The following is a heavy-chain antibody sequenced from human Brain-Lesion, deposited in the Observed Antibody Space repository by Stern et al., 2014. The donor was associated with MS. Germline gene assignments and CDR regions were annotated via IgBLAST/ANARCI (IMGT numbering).Heavy chain of an antibody. CDR3: AREHQYSNAFDI. CDR1: GFTFNTYW. Sequence: EVQLVESGGGLVQPGGSLRLSCTASGFTFNTYWMHWVRQAPGKRLGWGSRINTYGNSITYADSVKGRFTISRDNAESTLYMQLNGLRPEDTAVYYCAREHQYSNAFDIWGQGTKVTVSS. D-gene: IGHD2-21*01. V-gene: IGHV3-74*03. J-gene: IGHJ3*02. CDR2: INTYGNSI.